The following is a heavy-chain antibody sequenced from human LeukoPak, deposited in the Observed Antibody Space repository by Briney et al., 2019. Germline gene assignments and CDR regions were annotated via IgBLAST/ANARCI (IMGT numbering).Heavy chain of an antibody. D-gene: IGHD3-3*01. V-gene: IGHV3-53*01. J-gene: IGHJ6*03. CDR3: ARDRRYDFWSGYPTRDYYMDV. CDR1: GFTVSSNY. CDR2: IYSGGST. Sequence: PGGSLRLSCAASGFTVSSNYMSWVRQALGKGLEWVSVIYSGGSTYYADSVKGRFTISRDNSKNTLYLQMNSLRAEDTAVYYCARDRRYDFWSGYPTRDYYMDVWGKGTTVTVSS.